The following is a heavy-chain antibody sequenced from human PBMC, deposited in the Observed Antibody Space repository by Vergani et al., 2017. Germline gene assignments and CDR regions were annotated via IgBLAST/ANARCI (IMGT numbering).Heavy chain of an antibody. CDR3: ARGAEDIVLMVYSFDY. CDR1: GGSFSGYY. D-gene: IGHD2-8*01. CDR2: INHSGST. Sequence: QVQLQQWGAGLLKPSETLSLTCAVYGGSFSGYYWSWIRQPPGKGLEWIGEINHSGSTNYNTSLKSRVTISVDTSKNQFSLKLSAVTAADTAVYYCARGAEDIVLMVYSFDYWGQETLVTVSS. J-gene: IGHJ4*02. V-gene: IGHV4-34*01.